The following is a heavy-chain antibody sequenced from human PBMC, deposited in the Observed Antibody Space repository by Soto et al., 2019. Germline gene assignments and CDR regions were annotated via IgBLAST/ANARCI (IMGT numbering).Heavy chain of an antibody. J-gene: IGHJ4*02. Sequence: GESLKISCAASGFTFSSYAMSWVRQAPGKGLEWVSAISGSGGSTYYADSVNGRFTISRYNSKNTLYLQMDRLIAEYTAVYYCANDDLNIAASGPVFFDYWGQGTLVTVSS. V-gene: IGHV3-23*01. CDR2: ISGSGGST. CDR1: GFTFSSYA. D-gene: IGHD6-13*01. CDR3: ANDDLNIAASGPVFFDY.